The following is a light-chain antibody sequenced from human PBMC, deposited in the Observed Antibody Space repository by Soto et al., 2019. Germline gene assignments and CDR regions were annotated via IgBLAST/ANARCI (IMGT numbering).Light chain of an antibody. CDR2: DAS. V-gene: IGKV3-11*01. J-gene: IGKJ3*01. CDR3: QQRSNWPPED. Sequence: EIVLTQSPATLSLSPGERATLSCRASQSVSSYLAWYQQKPGQAPRLLIYDASNRATGIPARFSGSGSGTDFTLTISSLEPEDFAVYYCQQRSNWPPEDFVPGTKVDIK. CDR1: QSVSSY.